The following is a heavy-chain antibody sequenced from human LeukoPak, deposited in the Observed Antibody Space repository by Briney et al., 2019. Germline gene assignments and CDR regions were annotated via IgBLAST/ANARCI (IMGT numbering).Heavy chain of an antibody. D-gene: IGHD5-24*01. CDR1: GGSIRSY. Sequence: SETLSLTCTVSGGSIRSYWSWIRQPAGKGLEWIGRIYGSGNTYYNPSLKSRVTISVDTSKNEFSLKVNSVTAADTAVYYCARVGYILERDGYSFNFEVWGHGMRVTVSS. CDR3: ARVGYILERDGYSFNFEV. CDR2: IYGSGNT. J-gene: IGHJ4*01. V-gene: IGHV4-4*07.